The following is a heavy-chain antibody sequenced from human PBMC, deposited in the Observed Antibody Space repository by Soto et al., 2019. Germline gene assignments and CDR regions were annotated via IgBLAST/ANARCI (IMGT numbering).Heavy chain of an antibody. CDR1: GFTFDNYV. Sequence: GGSLRLSCAASGFTFDNYVMHWVRQAPGKGLEWVSDINWNSARVAYADSVKGRFIISRDNAKNSLYLQMNSLRAEDTALYYCAKDIGSSWPYYYGMDVWGQGTTVTVSS. J-gene: IGHJ6*02. D-gene: IGHD6-13*01. CDR2: INWNSARV. V-gene: IGHV3-9*01. CDR3: AKDIGSSWPYYYGMDV.